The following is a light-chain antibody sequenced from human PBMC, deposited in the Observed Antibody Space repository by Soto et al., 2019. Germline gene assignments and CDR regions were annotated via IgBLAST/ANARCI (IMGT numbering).Light chain of an antibody. V-gene: IGKV1-17*03. Sequence: DIQMTQSPSDMSAYVGDRVSITWRASQDIRNILVWFQQKPGKFPKRLIYAGSSLESGVSASFSGSGSGTEFTLTISSLQPEDFATYYCLQHQGYPHTFGQGTKLEIK. CDR3: LQHQGYPHT. J-gene: IGKJ2*01. CDR2: AGS. CDR1: QDIRNI.